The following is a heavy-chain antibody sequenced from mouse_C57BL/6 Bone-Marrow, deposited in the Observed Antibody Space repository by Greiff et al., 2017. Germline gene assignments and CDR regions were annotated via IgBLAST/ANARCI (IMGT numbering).Heavy chain of an antibody. J-gene: IGHJ4*01. V-gene: IGHV1-53*01. D-gene: IGHD2-3*01. Sequence: VKLQQPGTELVKPGASVKLSCKASGYTFNSSWMHWVKQRPGQGLEWIGNINPSNGGTNYNEKFKSKATLTVDKSSSTAYMQLSSLTSEDSAVXYCARWGEGWILDDYYAMDYWGQGTSVTVSS. CDR1: GYTFNSSW. CDR3: ARWGEGWILDDYYAMDY. CDR2: INPSNGGT.